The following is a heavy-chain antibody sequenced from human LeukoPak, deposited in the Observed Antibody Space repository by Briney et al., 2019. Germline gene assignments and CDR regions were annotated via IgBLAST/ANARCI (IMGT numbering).Heavy chain of an antibody. CDR3: ARDHPPYGYYPFWYFDY. CDR2: ISYDGSNK. Sequence: GGSLRLSCAASGFTFSSYAMHWVRQAPGKGLEWVAVISYDGSNKYYADSVKGRFTISRDNSKNTLYLQMNSLRAEDTAVYYCARDHPPYGYYPFWYFDYWGQATLVTVSS. D-gene: IGHD4-17*01. CDR1: GFTFSSYA. J-gene: IGHJ4*02. V-gene: IGHV3-30*04.